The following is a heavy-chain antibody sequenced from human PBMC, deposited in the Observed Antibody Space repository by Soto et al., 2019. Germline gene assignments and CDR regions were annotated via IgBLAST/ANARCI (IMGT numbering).Heavy chain of an antibody. CDR1: GASISSYY. D-gene: IGHD3-22*01. J-gene: IGHJ4*02. V-gene: IGHV4-59*08. CDR2: IYYSGNT. CDR3: ARQGNRYYYDSSGYYLAY. Sequence: SETLSLTCTVPGASISSYYWSWIRQPPGKGLEWIGYIYYSGNTNYNPSLKSRVTMSVDTPKNQFSLKLSSVTAADTAVYYCARQGNRYYYDSSGYYLAYWGPGTLVTVSS.